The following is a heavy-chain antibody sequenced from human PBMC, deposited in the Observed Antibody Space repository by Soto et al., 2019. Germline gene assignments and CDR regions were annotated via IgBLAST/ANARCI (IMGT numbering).Heavy chain of an antibody. CDR3: ARGLLGGIAAAGSRRPYYYYYGMDV. CDR1: GGSFSGYY. J-gene: IGHJ6*02. CDR2: INHSGST. D-gene: IGHD6-13*01. Sequence: SETLSLTCAVYGGSFSGYYWSWIRQPPGKGLEWIGEINHSGSTNYNPSLKSRVTISVDTSKNQFSLKLSSVTAADTAVYYCARGLLGGIAAAGSRRPYYYYYGMDVWGQGTTVTVSS. V-gene: IGHV4-34*01.